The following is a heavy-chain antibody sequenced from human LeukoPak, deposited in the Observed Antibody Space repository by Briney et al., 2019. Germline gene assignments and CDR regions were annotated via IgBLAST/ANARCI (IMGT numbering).Heavy chain of an antibody. CDR2: IIPIFGTA. V-gene: IGHV1-69*05. CDR3: ARGIGSDTYYYDSSGYENDY. D-gene: IGHD3-22*01. CDR1: GGTFSSYA. J-gene: IGHJ4*02. Sequence: SVKVSCKASGGTFSSYAISWVRQAPGQGLEWMGGIIPIFGTANYAQKFQGRVTMTRNTSISTAYMELSSLRSEDTAVYYCARGIGSDTYYYDSSGYENDYWGQGTLVTVSS.